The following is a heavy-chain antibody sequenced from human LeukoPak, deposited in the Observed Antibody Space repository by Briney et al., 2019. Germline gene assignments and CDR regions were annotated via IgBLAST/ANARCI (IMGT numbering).Heavy chain of an antibody. CDR3: ARHKAARFAFDI. V-gene: IGHV4-39*01. CDR2: IYYSGST. Sequence: SETLSLTCTVSGGSISSGSYYWGWIRQPPGKGLEWIGSIYYSGSTYYNPSLKSRVTISVDTSKNQFSLKLSSVTAADTAVYYCARHKAARFAFDIWGQGTMVTVSS. J-gene: IGHJ3*02. CDR1: GGSISSGSYY. D-gene: IGHD6-6*01.